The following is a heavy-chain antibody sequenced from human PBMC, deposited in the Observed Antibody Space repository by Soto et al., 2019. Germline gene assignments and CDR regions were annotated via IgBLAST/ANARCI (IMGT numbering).Heavy chain of an antibody. Sequence: GGSLRLSCAASGFTVSSSYLSWVRQAPGKGLEWVSVTYSGGSTYYADSVKGRFTISRDNSKNTVYLQMNSLRAEDTAVYYCARAKIEGASIYDYWGQGTLVTVSS. CDR3: ARAKIEGASIYDY. CDR2: TYSGGST. D-gene: IGHD1-26*01. CDR1: GFTVSSSY. J-gene: IGHJ4*02. V-gene: IGHV3-53*01.